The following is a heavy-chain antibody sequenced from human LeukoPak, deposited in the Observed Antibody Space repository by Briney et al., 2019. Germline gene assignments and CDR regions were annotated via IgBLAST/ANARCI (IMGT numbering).Heavy chain of an antibody. D-gene: IGHD6-13*01. CDR3: ARDGVAAAARLNYFDY. Sequence: GGPLSLPWAASGFTFSGYWMTWSRQAPGKGREWVADIKQDGSEKYYVDSVKGRFTISRDNAKNSLYLQMNSLRAEDTAVYYCARDGVAAAARLNYFDYWGQGTLVTVSS. CDR2: IKQDGSEK. CDR1: GFTFSGYW. J-gene: IGHJ4*02. V-gene: IGHV3-7*01.